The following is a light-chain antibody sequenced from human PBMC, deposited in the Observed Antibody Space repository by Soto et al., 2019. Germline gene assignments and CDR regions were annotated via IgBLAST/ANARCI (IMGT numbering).Light chain of an antibody. CDR3: QQYDTSPPLYT. CDR1: QTVDSTY. J-gene: IGKJ2*01. Sequence: EVVLTQSPGTLSLSPGERATLSCRASQTVDSTYLAWYQQKPGQAPRLLIYRASSRAAGVPDRFSGSGSGTDFTLTISKLDPEDFAVYYCQQYDTSPPLYTFGQGPKLEIK. V-gene: IGKV3-20*01. CDR2: RAS.